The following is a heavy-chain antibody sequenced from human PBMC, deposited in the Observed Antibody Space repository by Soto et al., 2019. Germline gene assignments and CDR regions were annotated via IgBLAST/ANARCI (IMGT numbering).Heavy chain of an antibody. Sequence: ASVKVSCKASGGTFSSYAISWVRQAPGQGLEWMGGIIPIFGTANYAQKFQGRVTMTEDTSTDTAYMELSSLRSEDTAVYYCATDYRYCSSTSCRINDAFDIWGQGTMVTVSS. D-gene: IGHD2-2*01. CDR1: GGTFSSYA. CDR2: IIPIFGTA. CDR3: ATDYRYCSSTSCRINDAFDI. V-gene: IGHV1-69*06. J-gene: IGHJ3*02.